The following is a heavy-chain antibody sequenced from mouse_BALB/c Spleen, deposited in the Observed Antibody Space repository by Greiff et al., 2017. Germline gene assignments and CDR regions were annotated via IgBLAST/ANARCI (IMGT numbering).Heavy chain of an antibody. J-gene: IGHJ3*01. CDR3: AKERFGYDGAWFAY. CDR2: IWGDGST. D-gene: IGHD2-14*01. CDR1: GFSLTSYG. V-gene: IGHV2-3*01. Sequence: VQLVESGPGLVAPSQSLSITCTVSGFSLTSYGVSWVRQPPGKGLEWLGVIWGDGSTNYHSALISRLSISKDNSKSQVFLKLNSLQTDDTATYYCAKERFGYDGAWFAYWGQGTLVTVSA.